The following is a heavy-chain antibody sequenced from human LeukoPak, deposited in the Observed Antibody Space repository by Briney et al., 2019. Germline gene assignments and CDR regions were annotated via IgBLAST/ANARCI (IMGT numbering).Heavy chain of an antibody. Sequence: SETLSLTCTVSGGSISSSSYYWGWIRQPPGKGLEWIGSIYYSGSTYYNPSLKSRVTISVDTSKNQFSLKLSSVTAADTAVYYCARHRLTNDAFDIWGQGTMVTVSS. CDR2: IYYSGST. D-gene: IGHD4-11*01. CDR1: GGSISSSSYY. CDR3: ARHRLTNDAFDI. V-gene: IGHV4-39*01. J-gene: IGHJ3*02.